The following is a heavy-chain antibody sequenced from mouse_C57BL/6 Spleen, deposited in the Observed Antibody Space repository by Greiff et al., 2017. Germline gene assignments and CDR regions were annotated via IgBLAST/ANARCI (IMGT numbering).Heavy chain of an antibody. Sequence: VQLKESGPGLVKPSPSLSLTCSVTGYSITSGYYWNWIRQFPGNKLEWMGYISYDGSNNYNPSLKNRISITRDTSKNQFFLKLNSVTTEDTATYDCARGSSSSWFAYWGQGTLVTVSA. CDR1: GYSITSGYY. D-gene: IGHD6-1*01. CDR3: ARGSSSSWFAY. V-gene: IGHV3-6*01. J-gene: IGHJ3*01. CDR2: ISYDGSN.